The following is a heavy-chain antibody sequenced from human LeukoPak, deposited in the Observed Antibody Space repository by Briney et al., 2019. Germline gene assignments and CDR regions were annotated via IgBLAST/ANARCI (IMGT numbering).Heavy chain of an antibody. V-gene: IGHV3-49*03. CDR1: GFTFGDYA. CDR2: IRSKAYGETA. Sequence: GGSLRLSCTASGFTFGDYAMSWIRQAPGKGLEWEGFIRSKAYGETADYAASVKGRFTIPRDDSKAIAYLQMNSLKTEDTAVYHCTRDRGAYNLYDYWGQGTLVTVSS. D-gene: IGHD1-1*01. J-gene: IGHJ4*02. CDR3: TRDRGAYNLYDY.